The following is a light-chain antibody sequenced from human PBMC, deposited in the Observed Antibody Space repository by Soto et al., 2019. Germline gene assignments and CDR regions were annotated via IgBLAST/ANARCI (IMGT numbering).Light chain of an antibody. V-gene: IGLV2-23*01. CDR1: SSDVGSYHL. CDR2: EGS. J-gene: IGLJ1*01. Sequence: QSALTQPASVSGSPGQSITISCTGTSSDVGSYHLVSWYQQLPGKAPKLMVYEGSKRPSGVSNRFSGSKSGNTASQTISGLQAEDEADYYCCSYASYSPYVFGTGTKLTVL. CDR3: CSYASYSPYV.